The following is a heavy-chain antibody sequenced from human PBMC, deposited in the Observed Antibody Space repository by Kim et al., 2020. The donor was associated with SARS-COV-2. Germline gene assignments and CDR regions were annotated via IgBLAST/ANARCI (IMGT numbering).Heavy chain of an antibody. V-gene: IGHV1-69*02. D-gene: IGHD3-16*01. J-gene: IGHJ6*02. Sequence: YAQKFQGGVTIPADKSTSTAYMELSSLRSEDTAVYYCARGEIHYYYGMDVWGQGTTVTVSS. CDR3: ARGEIHYYYGMDV.